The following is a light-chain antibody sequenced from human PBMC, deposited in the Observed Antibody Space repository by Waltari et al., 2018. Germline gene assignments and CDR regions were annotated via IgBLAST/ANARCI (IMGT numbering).Light chain of an antibody. V-gene: IGLV2-14*03. CDR2: DVS. Sequence: QSALTQPASVSGSPGQSITIPCTGTSNDVGGYDYVSWYQQHPDKAPKLVIFDVSNRPSEVSRRFSASKSGNTASLTISGLQAEDEAVYYCNSYSSTTTLVFGGGTKVTVL. CDR1: SNDVGGYDY. J-gene: IGLJ2*01. CDR3: NSYSSTTTLV.